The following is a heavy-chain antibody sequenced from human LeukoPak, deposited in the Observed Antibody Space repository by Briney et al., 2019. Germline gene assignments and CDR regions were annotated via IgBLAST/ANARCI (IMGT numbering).Heavy chain of an antibody. CDR3: ASKRPGDDYFDY. D-gene: IGHD7-27*01. Sequence: GGSLRLSCAASGFTFSSYSMNWVRQAPGKGLEWVSSISSSSSYIYYADSVKGRLTISRDNAKNSLYLQMNSLRAEDTAVYYCASKRPGDDYFDYWGQGTLVTVSS. CDR2: ISSSSSYI. V-gene: IGHV3-21*01. CDR1: GFTFSSYS. J-gene: IGHJ4*02.